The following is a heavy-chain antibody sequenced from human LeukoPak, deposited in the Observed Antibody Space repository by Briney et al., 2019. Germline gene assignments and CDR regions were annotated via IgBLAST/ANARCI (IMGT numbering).Heavy chain of an antibody. Sequence: KAGGSLRLSCAASGFTFSSYSMNWVRQAPGKGLEWVSSISSSSYIYYADSVKGRFTISRDNAKNSLYLQMNSLRAEDTAVYYCARVGQWFGELLAFDYWGQGTLVTVSS. V-gene: IGHV3-21*01. CDR2: ISSSSYI. CDR1: GFTFSSYS. D-gene: IGHD3-10*01. CDR3: ARVGQWFGELLAFDY. J-gene: IGHJ4*02.